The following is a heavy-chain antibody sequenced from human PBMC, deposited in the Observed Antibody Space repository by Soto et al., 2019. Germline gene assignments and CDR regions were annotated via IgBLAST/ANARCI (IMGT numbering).Heavy chain of an antibody. V-gene: IGHV3-23*01. J-gene: IGHJ4*02. CDR2: ISGSGGST. CDR3: AKVEHYYGSGSPYRAYDY. CDR1: GFTFSSYA. Sequence: GGSLRLSCAASGFTFSSYAMSWVRQAPGKGLEWVSAISGSGGSTYYADSVKGRFTISRDNSKNTLYLQMNSLRAEDTAVYYCAKVEHYYGSGSPYRAYDYWGQGTLVTVSS. D-gene: IGHD3-10*01.